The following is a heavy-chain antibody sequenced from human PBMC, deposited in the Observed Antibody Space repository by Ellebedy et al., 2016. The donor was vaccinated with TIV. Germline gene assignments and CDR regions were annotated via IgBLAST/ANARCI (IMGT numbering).Heavy chain of an antibody. CDR3: ASRGGNGPRICYYYGMDV. J-gene: IGHJ6*02. CDR2: ISSSSTI. D-gene: IGHD1-1*01. CDR1: GFTFSDYY. Sequence: GGSLKISCAASGFTFSDYYMNWVRQAPGKGLEWVSSISSSSTIYYAGSVKGRFTISRDNARNSLYLQMNSLRAEDTAVFYCASRGGNGPRICYYYGMDVWGQGTTVTVSS. V-gene: IGHV3-69-1*01.